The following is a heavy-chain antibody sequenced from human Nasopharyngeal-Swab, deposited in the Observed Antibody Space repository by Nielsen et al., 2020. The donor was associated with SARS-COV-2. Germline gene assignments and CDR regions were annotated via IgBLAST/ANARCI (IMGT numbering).Heavy chain of an antibody. D-gene: IGHD6-19*01. CDR3: ARAGDSSGWYFWFDP. CDR2: ISYDGSNK. Sequence: GGSLRLSRAASGFTFSSYAMHWVRQAPGKGLEWVAVISYDGSNKYYADSVKGRFTISRDNSKNTLYLQMNSLRAEDTAVYYCARAGDSSGWYFWFDPWGQGTLVTVSS. V-gene: IGHV3-30-3*01. J-gene: IGHJ5*02. CDR1: GFTFSSYA.